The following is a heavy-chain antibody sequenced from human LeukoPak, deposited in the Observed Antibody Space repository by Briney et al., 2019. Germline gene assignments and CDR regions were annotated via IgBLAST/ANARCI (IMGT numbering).Heavy chain of an antibody. CDR2: IYYSGST. V-gene: IGHV4-39*01. J-gene: IGHJ4*02. D-gene: IGHD3-22*01. CDR3: ARRPPYYYDSSGPS. Sequence: SETLSLTCTVSGGSISSSSYYWGWIRQPPGKGLEWIGSIYYSGSTYYNPSLKSRVTISVDTSKNQFSLKLSSVTAADTAVYYCARRPPYYYDSSGPSWGQGTLVTVSS. CDR1: GGSISSSSYY.